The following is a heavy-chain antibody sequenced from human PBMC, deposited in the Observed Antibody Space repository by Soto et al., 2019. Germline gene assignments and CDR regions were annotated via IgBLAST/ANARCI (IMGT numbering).Heavy chain of an antibody. Sequence: SETLSLTCAVYGGSFSGYYWTWIRQPPGKGLEWIGEINHSGVSNYNPSLKSRVTFSVDTSKNHFSLMLRSVTAADTGVYYCGRGFGLTAAGISGDSYRFDYGGQGTLVTVSS. CDR2: INHSGVS. D-gene: IGHD6-13*01. J-gene: IGHJ4*02. CDR3: GRGFGLTAAGISGDSYRFDY. V-gene: IGHV4-34*01. CDR1: GGSFSGYY.